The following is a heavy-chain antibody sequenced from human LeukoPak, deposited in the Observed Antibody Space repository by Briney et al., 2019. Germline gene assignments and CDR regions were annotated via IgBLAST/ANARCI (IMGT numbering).Heavy chain of an antibody. Sequence: GASVKVSCKVSGYTLTELSMHWVRQAPGKGLEWMGGFDPEDGETIYAQKFQGRVTMTRDTSISTAYMELSRLRSDDTAVYYCARERYGGGFDYWGQGTLVTVSS. CDR1: GYTLTELS. V-gene: IGHV1-24*01. CDR3: ARERYGGGFDY. CDR2: FDPEDGET. D-gene: IGHD4-17*01. J-gene: IGHJ4*02.